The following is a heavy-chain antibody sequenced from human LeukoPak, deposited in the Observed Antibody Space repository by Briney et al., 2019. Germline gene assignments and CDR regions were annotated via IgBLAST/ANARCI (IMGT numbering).Heavy chain of an antibody. D-gene: IGHD3-22*01. CDR3: AKHDPRRVVITNWFDP. CDR1: GFIFSSYA. Sequence: PGGSLRLSCAASGFIFSSYAMSWVRQAPGKGLEWVSAISGSGGSTYYADSVKGRFTISRDNSKNTLYLQMNSLRAEDTAVYYCAKHDPRRVVITNWFDPWGQGTLVTVSS. V-gene: IGHV3-23*01. CDR2: ISGSGGST. J-gene: IGHJ5*02.